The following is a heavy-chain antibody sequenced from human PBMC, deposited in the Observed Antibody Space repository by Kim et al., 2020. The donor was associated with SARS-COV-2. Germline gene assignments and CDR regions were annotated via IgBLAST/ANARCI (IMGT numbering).Heavy chain of an antibody. Sequence: SETLSLTCTVSGGSISSSSYYWGWIRQPPGKGLEWIGSIYYSGSTYYNPSLKSRVTISVDTSKNQFSLKLSSVTAADTAVYYCARSWLTMVRGVHRNWFDPWGQGTLVTVSS. J-gene: IGHJ5*02. V-gene: IGHV4-39*01. CDR2: IYYSGST. D-gene: IGHD3-10*01. CDR3: ARSWLTMVRGVHRNWFDP. CDR1: GGSISSSSYY.